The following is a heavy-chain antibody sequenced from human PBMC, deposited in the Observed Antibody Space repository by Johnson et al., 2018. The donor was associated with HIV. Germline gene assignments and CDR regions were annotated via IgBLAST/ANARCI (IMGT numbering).Heavy chain of an antibody. V-gene: IGHV3-30-3*01. Sequence: QVQLVESGGGVVQPGRSLRLSCAASGFTFSSYAMHWVRQAPGKGLEWVAVISYDGSNKYYADSVKGRFTISRDNSKNPLYLQMNSLRVADTAVYYCARDRSLWFRELWPRDAFDMWGQGTKITVSS. CDR1: GFTFSSYA. CDR3: ARDRSLWFRELWPRDAFDM. J-gene: IGHJ3*02. D-gene: IGHD3-10*01. CDR2: ISYDGSNK.